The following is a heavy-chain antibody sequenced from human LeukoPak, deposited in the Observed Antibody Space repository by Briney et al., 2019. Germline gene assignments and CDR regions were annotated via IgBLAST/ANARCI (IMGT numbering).Heavy chain of an antibody. J-gene: IGHJ6*03. CDR2: IYYSGST. Sequence: SETLSLTCTVSGGSISSGDYYWSWIRQPPGKGLEWIGYIYYSGSTYYNPSLKSRVTISVDTSKNQFSLKLSSVTAADTAVYYCASATYDFWSGFFYYYYMDVWGKGTTVTVSS. V-gene: IGHV4-30-4*08. D-gene: IGHD3-3*01. CDR1: GGSISSGDYY. CDR3: ASATYDFWSGFFYYYYMDV.